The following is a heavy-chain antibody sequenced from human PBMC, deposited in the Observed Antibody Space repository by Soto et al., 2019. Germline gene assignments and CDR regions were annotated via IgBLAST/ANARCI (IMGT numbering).Heavy chain of an antibody. CDR1: GFTFSNYG. V-gene: IGHV3-33*01. CDR2: ILNDGSNR. Sequence: QVQLVESGGGVVQPGRSLRLSCAASGFTFSNYGMHWVRQAPGKGLEWVAVILNDGSNRYHADSVKDRFTISRDNSKNMLYLQRNSLRDEDTAVYYCARDDEYSGNGMDVWGQGPTVTVS. D-gene: IGHD3-10*01. J-gene: IGHJ6*02. CDR3: ARDDEYSGNGMDV.